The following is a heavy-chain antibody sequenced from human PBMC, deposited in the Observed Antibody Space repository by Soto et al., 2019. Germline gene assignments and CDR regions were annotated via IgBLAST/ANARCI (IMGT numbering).Heavy chain of an antibody. D-gene: IGHD6-13*01. J-gene: IGHJ6*03. CDR3: AREVQQQLALYYYYYMDV. Sequence: GASVKVSCKASGGTFSSYTISWVRQAPGQGLEWMGRIIPILGIANYAQKFQGRVTITADKSTSTAYMELSSLRSEDTAVYYCAREVQQQLALYYYYYMDVWGKGTTVTVSS. CDR1: GGTFSSYT. V-gene: IGHV1-69*04. CDR2: IIPILGIA.